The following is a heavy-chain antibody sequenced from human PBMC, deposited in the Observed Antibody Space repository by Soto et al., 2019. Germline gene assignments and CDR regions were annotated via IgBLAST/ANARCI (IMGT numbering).Heavy chain of an antibody. D-gene: IGHD1-1*01. CDR3: ARGRYGDY. CDR1: GYGFTTYG. V-gene: IGHV1-18*03. Sequence: QVQLVQSGAEVKKPGASVKVSCKGSGYGFTTYGITWVRQAPGQGLEWMAWISAHDGNTNYAPKLQRRVTVTRDTSMSTAYMELRSLISDDMDGYYCARGRYGDYGGQGALVAGSS. J-gene: IGHJ4*02. CDR2: ISAHDGNT.